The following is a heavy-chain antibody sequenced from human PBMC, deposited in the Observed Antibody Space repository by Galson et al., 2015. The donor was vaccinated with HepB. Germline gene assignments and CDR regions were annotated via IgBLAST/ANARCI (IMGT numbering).Heavy chain of an antibody. CDR1: GFPFSYYA. V-gene: IGHV3-23*01. D-gene: IGHD6-19*01. CDR2: ITPSGDNT. CDR3: AKVFTEKTDGWYRQALYYFDS. Sequence: SLRLSCAASGFPFSYYAMTWVRQAPGKGLEWVSAITPSGDNTYSADSLTGRFSISRDNSKNTVFLQMNSLRAVDTAIYFCAKVFTEKTDGWYRQALYYFDSWGQGTRVTVSS. J-gene: IGHJ4*02.